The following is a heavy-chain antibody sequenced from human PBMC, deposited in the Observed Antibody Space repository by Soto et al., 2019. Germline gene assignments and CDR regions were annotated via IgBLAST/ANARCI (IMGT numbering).Heavy chain of an antibody. CDR2: ISSSSSTI. J-gene: IGHJ4*02. V-gene: IGHV3-48*04. CDR3: AREQAAAVIDY. D-gene: IGHD2-2*01. CDR1: GFTFSRHA. Sequence: GGSLRLSCTASGFTFSRHAMTWVRQAPGKGLEWVSYISSSSSTIYYADSVKGRFTISRDNAKNSLYLQMNSLRAEDTAVYYCAREQAAAVIDYWGQGTLVTVSS.